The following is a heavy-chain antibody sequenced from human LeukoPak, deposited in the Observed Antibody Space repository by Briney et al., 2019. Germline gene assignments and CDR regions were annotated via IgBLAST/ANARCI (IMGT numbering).Heavy chain of an antibody. CDR1: GYTFTGYF. V-gene: IGHV1-2*02. CDR3: ARVESTSGGRGSYDGDY. Sequence: ASVKVSCKASGYTFTGYFMHWVRQAPGQGLEWMGWINPNSGGSNYAQKFQGRVTMTRDTSISTAYMELSRLRSDDTAVYYCARVESTSGGRGSYDGDYWGQGTLVTVSS. J-gene: IGHJ4*02. CDR2: INPNSGGS. D-gene: IGHD6-19*01.